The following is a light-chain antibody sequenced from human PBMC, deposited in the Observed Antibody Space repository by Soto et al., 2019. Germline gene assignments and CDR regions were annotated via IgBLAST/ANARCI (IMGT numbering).Light chain of an antibody. Sequence: DIQMTQSPSSESASVGDSVTITCRALQDIDPWLAWYQQKPGKPPSLLIYAASSLQSGVPLRFSGGGSGSDFAAPTNRVQREDMSTSDYQQSNSFPWTFGQGTKVDVK. CDR2: AAS. J-gene: IGKJ1*01. V-gene: IGKV1-12*01. CDR1: QDIDPW. CDR3: QQSNSFPWT.